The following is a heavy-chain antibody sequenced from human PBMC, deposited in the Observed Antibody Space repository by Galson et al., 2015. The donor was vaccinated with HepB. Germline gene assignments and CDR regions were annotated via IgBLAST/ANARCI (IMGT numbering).Heavy chain of an antibody. J-gene: IGHJ3*02. Sequence: SLRLSCAASGFTFSSYAMHWVRQAPGKGLEWVAVISYDGSNKYYADSVKGRFTISRDNSKNTLYLQMNSLRAEDTAVYYCASSRDGPWDAFDIWGQGTMVTVSS. CDR2: ISYDGSNK. D-gene: IGHD2-8*01. V-gene: IGHV3-30-3*01. CDR3: ASSRDGPWDAFDI. CDR1: GFTFSSYA.